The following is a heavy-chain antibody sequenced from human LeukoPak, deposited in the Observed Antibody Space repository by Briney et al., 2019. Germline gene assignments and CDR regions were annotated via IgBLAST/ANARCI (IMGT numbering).Heavy chain of an antibody. J-gene: IGHJ4*02. CDR1: GYTLTELS. V-gene: IGHV1-24*01. Sequence: ASVKVSCKVSGYTLTELSMHWVRQAPGKGLEWMGGFDPEDGETIYAQKFQGRVTMTEDTSTDTAYMEPSSLRSEDTAVYYCATVSMNGEAHYFDYWGQGTLVTVSS. CDR3: ATVSMNGEAHYFDY. D-gene: IGHD3-10*02. CDR2: FDPEDGET.